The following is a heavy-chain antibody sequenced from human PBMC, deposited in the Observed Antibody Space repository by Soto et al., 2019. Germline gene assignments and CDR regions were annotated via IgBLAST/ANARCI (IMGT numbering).Heavy chain of an antibody. Sequence: VESLKISCNASGYSFSFYWIGWVRQMPGKGLEWMAIMYPDDSDIRYSPSFEAHVTISADKSTSTAFLQWSSLKASDTAMYYCARSLTAVGRKRITGGQLRGDYGMDGWGQGTTGTVSS. V-gene: IGHV5-51*01. CDR2: MYPDDSDI. CDR3: ARSLTAVGRKRITGGQLRGDYGMDG. J-gene: IGHJ6*02. CDR1: GYSFSFYW. D-gene: IGHD3-3*01.